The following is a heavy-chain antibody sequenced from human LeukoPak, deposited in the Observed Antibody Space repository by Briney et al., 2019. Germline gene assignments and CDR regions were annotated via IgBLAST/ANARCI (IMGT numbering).Heavy chain of an antibody. CDR1: GFTFSDYE. D-gene: IGHD3-10*02. J-gene: IGHJ6*04. Sequence: GGSLRLSCAASGFTFSDYEMNWVRQAPGKGLEWVSYISSSGETIYYADSVKGRFTISRDNAKNSLYLQMNSLRAEDTAVYYCAELGITMIGGVWGKGTTVTISS. CDR3: AELGITMIGGV. CDR2: ISSSGETI. V-gene: IGHV3-48*03.